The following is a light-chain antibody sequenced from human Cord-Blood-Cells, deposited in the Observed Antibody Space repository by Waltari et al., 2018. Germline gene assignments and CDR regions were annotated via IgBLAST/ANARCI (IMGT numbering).Light chain of an antibody. Sequence: EIVMTQSPATLSVSPGERAPLSCRASQSVSSTLAWYQQKPGQAPRLLIYGASTRATGIPARFSGSGSGTEFTLTISSLQSEDFAVYYCQQYNNWPLYTFGQGTKLEIK. CDR1: QSVSST. CDR3: QQYNNWPLYT. CDR2: GAS. J-gene: IGKJ2*01. V-gene: IGKV3-15*01.